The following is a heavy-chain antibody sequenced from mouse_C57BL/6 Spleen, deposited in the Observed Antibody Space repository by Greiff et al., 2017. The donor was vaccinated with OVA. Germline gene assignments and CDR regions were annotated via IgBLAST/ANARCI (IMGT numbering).Heavy chain of an antibody. J-gene: IGHJ3*01. V-gene: IGHV1-18*01. Sequence: EVQLQQSGPELVKPGASVKIPCKASGYTFTDYNMDWVKQSHGKSLEWIGDINPNNGGTIYNQKFKGKATLTVDKSSSTAYMELRSLTSEDTAVYYCAREGYDGYYPFAYWGQGTLVTVSA. CDR2: INPNNGGT. CDR3: AREGYDGYYPFAY. D-gene: IGHD2-3*01. CDR1: GYTFTDYN.